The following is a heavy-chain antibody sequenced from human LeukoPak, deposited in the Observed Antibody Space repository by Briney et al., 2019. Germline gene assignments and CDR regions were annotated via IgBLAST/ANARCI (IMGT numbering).Heavy chain of an antibody. V-gene: IGHV3-48*02. D-gene: IGHD3-22*01. CDR2: ISGSSSTI. CDR3: ARSLLLGTSVDY. Sequence: PGGSLRLSCAASGFTFSSFSMSWVRQAPGKGLEWVSYISGSSSTIYYADSVKGRFTISRDNAKNSLYLQMNSLRDEDTAVYYCARSLLLGTSVDYWGQGTLVTVSS. J-gene: IGHJ4*02. CDR1: GFTFSSFS.